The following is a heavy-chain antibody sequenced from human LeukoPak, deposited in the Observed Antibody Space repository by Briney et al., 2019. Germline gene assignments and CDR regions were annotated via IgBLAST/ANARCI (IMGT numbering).Heavy chain of an antibody. CDR2: IWYDGSSK. J-gene: IGHJ4*02. Sequence: GRSLRLSCAASGFTFSSYGMHWVRQAPGKGLEWVAVIWYDGSSKYYADSVKGRFTISRDNSKNTLYLQMNSLRVEDTAVYYCAKDVAPDSGWDLDYWGQGTLVTVSS. CDR1: GFTFSSYG. D-gene: IGHD6-19*01. V-gene: IGHV3-33*06. CDR3: AKDVAPDSGWDLDY.